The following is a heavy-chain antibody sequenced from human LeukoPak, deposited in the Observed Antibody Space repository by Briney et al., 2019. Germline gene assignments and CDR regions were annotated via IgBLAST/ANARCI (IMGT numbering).Heavy chain of an antibody. CDR3: AKGGGGYLDY. J-gene: IGHJ4*02. Sequence: PGGSLRLSCAASGFTFTNYWMHWVRQAPGKGQVWVSRIDSSGSKTDYADSVKGRFTTSRDNSKNTVYLQMNSLRAEDTEDTAVYYCAKGGGGYLDYWGQGALVIVSS. V-gene: IGHV3-74*01. CDR2: IDSSGSKT. CDR1: GFTFTNYW. D-gene: IGHD3-10*01.